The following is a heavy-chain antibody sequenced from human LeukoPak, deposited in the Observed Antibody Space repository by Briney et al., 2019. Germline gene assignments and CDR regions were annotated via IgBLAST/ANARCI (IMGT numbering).Heavy chain of an antibody. V-gene: IGHV5-51*01. D-gene: IGHD2-15*01. Sequence: GESLKISCKGSGYSFTSYWIGWVRQMPGKGLEWMGIIYPGDSDTRYSPSFQGQVTISADKSISTAYLQWSSLKASDTAMYYCARRSDCSGGSCYSGWFDPWGQGTLDTVSS. CDR3: ARRSDCSGGSCYSGWFDP. CDR1: GYSFTSYW. CDR2: IYPGDSDT. J-gene: IGHJ5*02.